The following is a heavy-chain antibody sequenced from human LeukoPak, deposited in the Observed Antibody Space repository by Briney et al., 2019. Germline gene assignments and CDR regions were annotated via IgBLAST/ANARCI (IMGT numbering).Heavy chain of an antibody. CDR3: AREGIAAAGTLDY. CDR1: GYTFTGYY. V-gene: IGHV1-2*02. D-gene: IGHD6-13*01. CDR2: INPNSGGT. Sequence: ASVKVSCKASGYTFTGYYMHWVRQAPGQGLEWMGWINPNSGGTNYAQKFQGRVTMTRDTSISTAYMELSRLRSDDTAVYYCAREGIAAAGTLDYWGQGTPVTVSS. J-gene: IGHJ4*02.